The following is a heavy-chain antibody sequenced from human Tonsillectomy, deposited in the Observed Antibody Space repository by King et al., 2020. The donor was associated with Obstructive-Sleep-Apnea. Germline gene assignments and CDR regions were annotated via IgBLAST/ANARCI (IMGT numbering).Heavy chain of an antibody. Sequence: VQLVQSGAEVKRPGASVKISCKTSVYSFAKYAIHWVRQAPGQSLEWMGWINAGNGDTRYSQRFQGRLTITRNTSARTAYMELTSLTSEDTAVYYCARDGSIWFGEYYFDYWGQGTLVAVSS. D-gene: IGHD3-10*01. CDR1: VYSFAKYA. V-gene: IGHV1-3*01. CDR3: ARDGSIWFGEYYFDY. CDR2: INAGNGDT. J-gene: IGHJ4*02.